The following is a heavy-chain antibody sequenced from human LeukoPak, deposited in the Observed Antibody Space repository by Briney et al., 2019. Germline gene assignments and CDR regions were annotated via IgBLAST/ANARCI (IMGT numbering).Heavy chain of an antibody. V-gene: IGHV4-34*01. CDR1: GGSFSGYY. D-gene: IGHD6-13*01. CDR3: ARKPLGAAGKIDY. Sequence: SETPSLTCAVYGGSFSGYYWSWIRQPPGKGLEWIGETNHSGSTNYNPSLKSRVTISVDTSKNQFSLKLSSVTAADTAVYYCARKPLGAAGKIDYWGQGTLVTVSS. CDR2: TNHSGST. J-gene: IGHJ4*02.